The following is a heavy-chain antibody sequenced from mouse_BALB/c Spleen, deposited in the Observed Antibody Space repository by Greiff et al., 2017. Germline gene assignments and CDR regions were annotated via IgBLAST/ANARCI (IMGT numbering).Heavy chain of an antibody. V-gene: IGHV1-63*02. D-gene: IGHD1-1*01. Sequence: QVQLQQSGAELVRPGTSVKISCKASGYTFTNYWLGWVKQRPGHGLEWIGDISPGGGYTNYNEKFKGKATLTADTSSSTAYMQLSSLTSEDSAVYCCASNYGDAMDYWGQGTSVTVSA. CDR1: GYTFTNYW. CDR2: ISPGGGYT. CDR3: ASNYGDAMDY. J-gene: IGHJ4*01.